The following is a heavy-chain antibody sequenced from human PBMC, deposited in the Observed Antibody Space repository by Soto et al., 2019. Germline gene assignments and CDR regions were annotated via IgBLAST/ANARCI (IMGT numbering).Heavy chain of an antibody. D-gene: IGHD3-22*01. J-gene: IGHJ5*02. CDR2: ISYDGSNK. CDR3: ARGGPPITMIVVVTINGEVGGWFDP. Sequence: QVQLVESGGGVVQPGRSLRLSCAASGFTFSSYAMHWVRQAPGKGLEWVAVISYDGSNKYYADSVKGRFTISRDNSKNTLYLQMNSLRAEDTAVYYCARGGPPITMIVVVTINGEVGGWFDPWGQGTLVTVSS. V-gene: IGHV3-30-3*01. CDR1: GFTFSSYA.